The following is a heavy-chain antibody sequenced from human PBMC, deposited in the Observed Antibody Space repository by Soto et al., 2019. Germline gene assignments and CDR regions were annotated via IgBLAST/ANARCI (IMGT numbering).Heavy chain of an antibody. CDR3: ARGPPYSSSWYFDY. Sequence: QVQLVQSGAEVKKPGSSVKVSCKASGGTFSSYAISWVRQAPGQGLEWMGGIIPIFATANYAQKFQGRVTITADESTSTAYMELSNLRSEDTAVYYCARGPPYSSSWYFDYWGQGTLVTVSS. CDR2: IIPIFATA. D-gene: IGHD6-13*01. V-gene: IGHV1-69*12. CDR1: GGTFSSYA. J-gene: IGHJ4*02.